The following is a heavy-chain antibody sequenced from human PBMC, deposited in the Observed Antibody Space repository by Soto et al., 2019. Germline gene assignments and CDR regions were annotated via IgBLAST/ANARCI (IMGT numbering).Heavy chain of an antibody. Sequence: QLVASGGGLVKPGGSLRVSCAASRFAFSSYSMHWVRQAPMKGLEWVASINSVASYVYYADSVEGRFTISRDNAKNSVYLQMNSLRAEDTAVYYCTRDRSSFMRGRIRGPYGGLDVWGQGTTVLVS. CDR1: RFAFSSYS. V-gene: IGHV3-21*01. J-gene: IGHJ6*02. CDR2: INSVASYV. D-gene: IGHD3-10*01. CDR3: TRDRSSFMRGRIRGPYGGLDV.